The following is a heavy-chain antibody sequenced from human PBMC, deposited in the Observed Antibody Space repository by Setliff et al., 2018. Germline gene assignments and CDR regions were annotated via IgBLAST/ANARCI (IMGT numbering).Heavy chain of an antibody. D-gene: IGHD3-10*01. CDR2: FDPEDGET. CDR1: GYTFTSYY. Sequence: ASVKVSCKASGYTFTSYYMHWVRQAPGQGLEWMGGFDPEDGETIYAQKFQGRVTMTEDTSTDTAYMELSSLRSEDTAVYYCARDAGRGVIYYWGQGTLVTVSS. J-gene: IGHJ4*02. V-gene: IGHV1-24*01. CDR3: ARDAGRGVIYY.